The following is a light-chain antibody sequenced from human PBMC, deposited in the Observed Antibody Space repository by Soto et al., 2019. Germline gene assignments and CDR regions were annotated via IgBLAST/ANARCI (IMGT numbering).Light chain of an antibody. CDR1: SSDVGGFNY. J-gene: IGLJ2*01. CDR3: SSYSSSPTLVV. Sequence: QSALTQPASVSGSPGQSITISCTGTSSDVGGFNYVSWYQQHPGKAPKLMIYDVIKRPSEISNRFSGSKSGNTASLTISGLQAEDEAVYYCSSYSSSPTLVVIGGGTKLTVL. CDR2: DVI. V-gene: IGLV2-14*03.